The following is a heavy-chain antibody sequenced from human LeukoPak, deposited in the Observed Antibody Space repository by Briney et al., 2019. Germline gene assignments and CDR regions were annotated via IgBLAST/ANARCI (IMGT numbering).Heavy chain of an antibody. D-gene: IGHD3-9*01. CDR2: IYYSGST. V-gene: IGHV4-59*01. Sequence: SETLSLTCTVSGGSISSYYWSWIRQPPGKGLEWIGYIYYSGSTNYNPSLKSRVTISVDTSKNQFSLKVSAVTAADTAVYYCASGSRDSFDWLSWGQGILVTVSS. J-gene: IGHJ4*02. CDR1: GGSISSYY. CDR3: ASGSRDSFDWLS.